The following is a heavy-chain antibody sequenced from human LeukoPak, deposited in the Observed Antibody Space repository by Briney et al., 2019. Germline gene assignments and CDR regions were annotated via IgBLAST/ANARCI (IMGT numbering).Heavy chain of an antibody. CDR2: IRYDGSNK. V-gene: IGHV3-30*02. Sequence: PGGSLRLSCAASGFTFSSYGMHWVRQAPGKGLEWVAFIRYDGSNKYYADSVKGRFTISRDNSKNTLYLQMNSLRAEDTAVYYCAKAYYYYGSSGPLLDYWGQGTLVTVSS. J-gene: IGHJ4*02. CDR1: GFTFSSYG. CDR3: AKAYYYYGSSGPLLDY. D-gene: IGHD3-22*01.